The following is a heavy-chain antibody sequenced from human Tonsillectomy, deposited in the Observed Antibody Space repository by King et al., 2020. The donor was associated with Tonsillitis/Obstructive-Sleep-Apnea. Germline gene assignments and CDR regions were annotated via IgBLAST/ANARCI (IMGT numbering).Heavy chain of an antibody. CDR3: VNLEYSSGPDYYYYYYMDV. CDR1: GFTFSSYA. D-gene: IGHD6-19*01. Sequence: QLVQSGGGLVQPGGSLRLSCSASGFTFSSYAMHWVRQAPGKGLEYVSAISSNGGSTYYADSVKGRFTISRDNSKNTLYLQMSSLRAEDTAVYYCVNLEYSSGPDYYYYYYMDVWGKGTTVTVSS. CDR2: ISSNGGST. J-gene: IGHJ6*03. V-gene: IGHV3-64D*06.